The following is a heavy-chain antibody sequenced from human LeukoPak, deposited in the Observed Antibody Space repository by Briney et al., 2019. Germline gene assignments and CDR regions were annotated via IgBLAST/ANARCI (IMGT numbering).Heavy chain of an antibody. D-gene: IGHD2-2*01. V-gene: IGHV4-38-2*02. Sequence: SETLSLTCTVSGYSISSGYYWGWSRQPPGKGREGIGRSYHSGGTYYNPSLKSQVTISVDTSKNPFSLKLSSVTAADTAVYYCARSMEKVVPAALYGMDVWGQGTTVTVSS. CDR2: SYHSGGT. CDR1: GYSISSGYY. J-gene: IGHJ6*02. CDR3: ARSMEKVVPAALYGMDV.